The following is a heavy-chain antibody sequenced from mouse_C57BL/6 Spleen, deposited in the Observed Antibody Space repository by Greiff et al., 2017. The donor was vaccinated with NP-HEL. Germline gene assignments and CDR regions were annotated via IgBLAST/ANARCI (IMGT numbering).Heavy chain of an antibody. CDR1: GYAFSSSW. Sequence: QVQLQQSGPELVKPGASVKISCKASGYAFSSSWMNWVKQRPGKGLEWIGRIYPGDGDTNYNGKFKGKATLTADKSSSTAYMQLSSLTYGDSAVYFCARWGDGSSPLAYWRQGTLVTVSA. CDR2: IYPGDGDT. V-gene: IGHV1-82*01. D-gene: IGHD1-1*01. CDR3: ARWGDGSSPLAY. J-gene: IGHJ3*01.